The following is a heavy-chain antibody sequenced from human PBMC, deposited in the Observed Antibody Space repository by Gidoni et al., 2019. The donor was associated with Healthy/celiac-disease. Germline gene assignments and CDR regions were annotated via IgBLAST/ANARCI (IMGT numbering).Heavy chain of an antibody. CDR3: ASSTLERRGGWFDP. D-gene: IGHD1-1*01. V-gene: IGHV3-30-3*01. Sequence: QVQLVESGGGVVQPGRSLRLSCAASGFTFSSYAMPWVRQAPGKGLEWVAVISYDGSNKYYADSVKGRFTISRDNSKNTLYLQMNSLRAEDTAVYYCASSTLERRGGWFDPWGQGTLVTVSS. CDR1: GFTFSSYA. J-gene: IGHJ5*02. CDR2: ISYDGSNK.